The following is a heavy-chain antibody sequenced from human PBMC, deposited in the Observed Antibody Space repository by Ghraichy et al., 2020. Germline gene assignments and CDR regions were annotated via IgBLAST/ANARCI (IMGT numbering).Heavy chain of an antibody. D-gene: IGHD3-3*01. CDR2: INHSGST. CDR3: ARVPLFGDFWSGYYRDYYYYMDV. J-gene: IGHJ6*03. CDR1: GGSFSGYY. Sequence: SQTLSLTCAVYGGSFSGYYWSWIRQPPGKGLEWIGEINHSGSTNYNPSLKSRVTISVDTSKNQFSLKLSSVTAADTAVYYCARVPLFGDFWSGYYRDYYYYMDVWGKGTTVTVSS. V-gene: IGHV4-34*01.